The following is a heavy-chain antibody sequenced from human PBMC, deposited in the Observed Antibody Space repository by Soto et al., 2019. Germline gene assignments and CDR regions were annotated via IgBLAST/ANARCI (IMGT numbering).Heavy chain of an antibody. D-gene: IGHD3-10*01. CDR3: ARVTMTSGSLYQYYSDMDV. Sequence: QVQLVQSGAEVKRPGASVKVSCKASGFSFTNYDVNWVRQATGQGLEWMGWMNPTTDVTGFAQKFHGRLPLTRDTSIDTFYMELRSLRSEDTAVYYCARVTMTSGSLYQYYSDMDVWGKGTTVTVSS. J-gene: IGHJ6*03. CDR2: MNPTTDVT. CDR1: GFSFTNYD. V-gene: IGHV1-8*01.